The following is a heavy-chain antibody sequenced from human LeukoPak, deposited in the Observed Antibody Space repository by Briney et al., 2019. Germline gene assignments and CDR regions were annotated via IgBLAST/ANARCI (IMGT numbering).Heavy chain of an antibody. CDR2: LSGSGDGQ. CDR3: AKGCQCPSGLSSWFDP. J-gene: IGHJ5*02. D-gene: IGHD5/OR15-5a*01. V-gene: IGHV3-23*01. CDR1: GFTFTDYG. Sequence: GGSLRLSCSASGFTFTDYGMSWVRQAPGKGLEWVSGLSGSGDGQFYADSVEGRFTISRDISNNIWFLQMNSLRAEDAAVYYCAKGCQCPSGLSSWFDPRGQGTLVAVSS.